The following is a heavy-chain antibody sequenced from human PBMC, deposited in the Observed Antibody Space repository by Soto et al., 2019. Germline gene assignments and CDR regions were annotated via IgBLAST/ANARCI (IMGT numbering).Heavy chain of an antibody. Sequence: SETLSLTCTVSGGSIGSGGHYWSWIRQHPGKGPEWIGYMYYSGSTYYNPSLKSRVTISVDTSKTQFSLKLSSVTAADTAVYYCTSDHYIWGRGTLVTVSS. CDR2: MYYSGST. CDR1: GGSIGSGGHY. CDR3: TSDHYI. V-gene: IGHV4-31*03. J-gene: IGHJ4*02. D-gene: IGHD2-2*02.